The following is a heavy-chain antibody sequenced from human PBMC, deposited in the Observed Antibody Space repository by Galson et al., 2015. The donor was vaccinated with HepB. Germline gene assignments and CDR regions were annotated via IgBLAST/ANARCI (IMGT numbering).Heavy chain of an antibody. Sequence: SLRLSCAASGFTFSSYAMNWVRQAPGKGLEWVSTISAGSVSTFYAYSVRGRFTISRDNSKNMLYLHMNSLRVEDTAVYYCAKGAASYYYGSGILDSWGQGTLLTVSS. V-gene: IGHV3-23*01. CDR2: ISAGSVST. J-gene: IGHJ4*02. CDR1: GFTFSSYA. D-gene: IGHD3-10*01. CDR3: AKGAASYYYGSGILDS.